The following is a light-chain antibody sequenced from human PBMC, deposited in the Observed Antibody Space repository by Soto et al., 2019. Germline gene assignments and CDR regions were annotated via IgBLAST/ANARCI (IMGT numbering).Light chain of an antibody. CDR1: SSDVGGYNF. CDR3: SSYTSRDTRV. CDR2: EVT. J-gene: IGLJ1*01. Sequence: QSALTQPASMSGSPGQSITISCTGTSSDVGGYNFVSWYQQHPDKAPKLMLYEVTKRPSGVSDRFSGSKSGNTASLTIPGLQTEDEADYYCSSYTSRDTRVFGTGTKLTVL. V-gene: IGLV2-14*01.